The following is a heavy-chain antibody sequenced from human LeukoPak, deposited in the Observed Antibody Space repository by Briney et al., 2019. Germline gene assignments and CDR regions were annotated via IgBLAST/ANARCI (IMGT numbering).Heavy chain of an antibody. CDR2: ISGSGGST. Sequence: GGSLRLSCAASGFTFSSYAMSWVRQATGKGLEWVSAISGSGGSTYYADSVKGRFTIFRDNTKNTLYLQMISLRAEDTAVYYCAKETRYCSSTSCYLYMDVWGKGTTVTVSS. D-gene: IGHD2-2*01. V-gene: IGHV3-23*01. CDR3: AKETRYCSSTSCYLYMDV. CDR1: GFTFSSYA. J-gene: IGHJ6*03.